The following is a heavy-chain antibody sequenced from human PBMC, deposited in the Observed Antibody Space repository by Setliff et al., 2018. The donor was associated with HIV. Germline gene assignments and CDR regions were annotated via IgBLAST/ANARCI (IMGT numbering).Heavy chain of an antibody. J-gene: IGHJ4*02. CDR2: ISSSSSYI. CDR1: GFTFSSYT. D-gene: IGHD3-10*01. Sequence: PGGSLRLSCAASGFTFSSYTMNWVRQAPGKGLEWVSSISSSSSYIHYADSVKGRFTISRDNAMNTLFLHITSLRAEDTAVYYCAKTYYGSGTHLRWYQFDNWGQGTLVTVSS. V-gene: IGHV3-21*01. CDR3: AKTYYGSGTHLRWYQFDN.